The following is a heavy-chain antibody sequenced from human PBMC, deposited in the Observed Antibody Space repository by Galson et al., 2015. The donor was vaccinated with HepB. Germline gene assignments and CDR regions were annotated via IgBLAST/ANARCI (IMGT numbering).Heavy chain of an antibody. Sequence: SVKVSCKASGGTFSSYAISWVRQAPGQGLEWMGGIIPIFGTANYAQKFQGRVTIIADESTSTAYMELSSLRSEDTAVYYCARPHYYDSSGYFDYWGQGTLVTVSS. D-gene: IGHD3-22*01. J-gene: IGHJ4*02. CDR2: IIPIFGTA. V-gene: IGHV1-69*13. CDR3: ARPHYYDSSGYFDY. CDR1: GGTFSSYA.